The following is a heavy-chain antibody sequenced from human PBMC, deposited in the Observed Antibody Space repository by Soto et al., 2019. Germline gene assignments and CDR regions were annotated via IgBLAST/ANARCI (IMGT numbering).Heavy chain of an antibody. Sequence: GGSLGLSCVASGYNXNKSVVGWVCQAPGKGLEWVSAISSGGDNTHYADSVKGRFTITRDNSKNMLYLEMNSLTVEDTAVYYCVRRAQYFDGTGFHAFDIWGQGTRVTVSS. CDR3: VRRAQYFDGTGFHAFDI. J-gene: IGHJ3*02. V-gene: IGHV3-23*01. D-gene: IGHD3-22*01. CDR2: ISSGGDNT. CDR1: GYNXNKSV.